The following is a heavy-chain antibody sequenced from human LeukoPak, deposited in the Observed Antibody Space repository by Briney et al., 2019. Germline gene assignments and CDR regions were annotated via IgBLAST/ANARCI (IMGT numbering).Heavy chain of an antibody. J-gene: IGHJ5*02. CDR3: ARGNDYGDYNWFDP. CDR2: IYYSGST. V-gene: IGHV4-39*07. Sequence: PSETPSLTCTVSGGSISSSSYYWGWIRQPPGKGLEWIGSIYYSGSTYYNPSLRSRVTISVDTSKNQFSLKLSSVTAADTAVYYCARGNDYGDYNWFDPWGQGTLVTVSS. CDR1: GGSISSSSYY. D-gene: IGHD4-17*01.